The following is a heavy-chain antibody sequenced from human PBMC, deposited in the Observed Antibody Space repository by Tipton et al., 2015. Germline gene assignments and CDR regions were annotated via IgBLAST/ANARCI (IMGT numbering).Heavy chain of an antibody. CDR1: AYSISSDYY. V-gene: IGHV4-38-2*02. CDR3: ARDGDFWYFDL. CDR2: ISHSGNT. J-gene: IGHJ2*01. Sequence: TLSLTCAVSAYSISSDYYWGWIRQPPGKGLEWIGSISHSGNTYYNPSLKSRVIISIDTSKNQFSLKLSSVTAADTAVYYCARDGDFWYFDLWGRGTLVTVSS. D-gene: IGHD4-17*01.